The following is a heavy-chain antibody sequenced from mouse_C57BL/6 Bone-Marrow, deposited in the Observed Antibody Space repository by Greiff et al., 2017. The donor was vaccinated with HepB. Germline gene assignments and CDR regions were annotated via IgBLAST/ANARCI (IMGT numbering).Heavy chain of an antibody. D-gene: IGHD1-1*01. Sequence: EVKLLESGPELVKPGASVKMSCKASGYTFTDYNMHWVKQSHGKSLEWIGYINPNNGGTSYNQKFKGKATLTVNKSSSTAYMELRSLTSEDSAVYYCARRGYGREAMDYWGQGTSVTVSS. V-gene: IGHV1-22*01. J-gene: IGHJ4*01. CDR3: ARRGYGREAMDY. CDR2: INPNNGGT. CDR1: GYTFTDYN.